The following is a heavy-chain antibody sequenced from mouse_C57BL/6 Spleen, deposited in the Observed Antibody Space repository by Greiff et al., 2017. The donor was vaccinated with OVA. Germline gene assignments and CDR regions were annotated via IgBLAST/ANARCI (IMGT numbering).Heavy chain of an antibody. D-gene: IGHD3-2*02. CDR2: IDPETGGT. CDR1: GYTFTDYE. V-gene: IGHV1-15*01. J-gene: IGHJ4*01. Sequence: LQESGAELVRPGASVTLSCKASGYTFTDYEMHWVKQTPVHGLEWIGAIDPETGGTAYNQKFKGKAILTADKSSSTAYMELRSLTSEDSAVYYCTRQQATDAMDYWGQGTSVTVSS. CDR3: TRQQATDAMDY.